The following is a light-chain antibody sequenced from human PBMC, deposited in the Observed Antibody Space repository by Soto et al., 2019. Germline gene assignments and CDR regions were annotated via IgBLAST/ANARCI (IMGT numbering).Light chain of an antibody. J-gene: IGKJ4*01. V-gene: IGKV3-20*01. CDR3: LQYGSAPFT. CDR2: GAS. CDR1: QRVGSSY. Sequence: EVVLTQSPGTLSLSPGEGATLSCKATQRVGSSYLAWYQQKPGQAPRLLIYGASNRATGIPDRFSGSGSGTDFILSISRLEPEDFAVYFCLQYGSAPFTFGGGTKVEV.